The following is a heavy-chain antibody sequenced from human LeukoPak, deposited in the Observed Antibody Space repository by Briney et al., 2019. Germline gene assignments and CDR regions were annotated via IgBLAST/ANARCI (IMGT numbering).Heavy chain of an antibody. J-gene: IGHJ6*02. CDR2: ISWDGGST. Sequence: GGSLRPPCPPPGFTLKNFPMHGVRQPPGKGWGGVSLISWDGGSTYYADSVKGRFTISRDNSKNSLYLQMNSLRAEDTALYYCARGVVVAFYGMDVWGQGTTVTVSS. CDR1: GFTLKNFP. D-gene: IGHD2-15*01. CDR3: ARGVVVAFYGMDV. V-gene: IGHV3-43D*03.